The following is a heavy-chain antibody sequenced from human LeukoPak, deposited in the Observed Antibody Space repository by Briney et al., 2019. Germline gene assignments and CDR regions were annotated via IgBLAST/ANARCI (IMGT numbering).Heavy chain of an antibody. CDR2: IFYSGST. CDR1: GGSISSGTYY. V-gene: IGHV4-39*01. Sequence: SETLSLTCTVSGGSISSGTYYWGWIRQPPGKGLEWIGTIFYSGSTYYNPSLKSRVTMSVDTSKNQFSLKLSSVTAADTAVYYCARQGYISGQGFRNNWFDPWGQGSLVTASS. CDR3: ARQGYISGQGFRNNWFDP. D-gene: IGHD6-19*01. J-gene: IGHJ5*02.